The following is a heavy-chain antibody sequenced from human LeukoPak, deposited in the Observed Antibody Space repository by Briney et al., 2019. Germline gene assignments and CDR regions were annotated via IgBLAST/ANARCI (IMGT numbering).Heavy chain of an antibody. D-gene: IGHD3-9*01. CDR2: IKQDGSEK. CDR1: GFTFSRYW. V-gene: IGHV3-7*01. J-gene: IGHJ4*02. Sequence: GGSLRLSCAASGFTFSRYWMSWVRQAPGKGLEWVANIKQDGSEKYYVDSVKGRFTISRDNAKNSLYLQMNSLRAEDTAVYYCARDMREWVDYDILTGYYIPNWGQGTLVTVSS. CDR3: ARDMREWVDYDILTGYYIPN.